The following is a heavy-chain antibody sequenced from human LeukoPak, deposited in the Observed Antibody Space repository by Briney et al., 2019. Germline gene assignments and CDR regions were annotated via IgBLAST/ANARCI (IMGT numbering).Heavy chain of an antibody. CDR1: GFTFSAYA. J-gene: IGHJ4*02. Sequence: GGSLRLSCAASGFTFSAYAMSWVRQAPGKGLEWVSTISGSAGTTYYADSVKGRLTISRDNSKNTLYLQMIRLRAEDTAVYYCAIHCRWYYFDQWGQGTLVTVSS. CDR3: AIHCRWYYFDQ. V-gene: IGHV3-23*01. CDR2: ISGSAGTT. D-gene: IGHD2-15*01.